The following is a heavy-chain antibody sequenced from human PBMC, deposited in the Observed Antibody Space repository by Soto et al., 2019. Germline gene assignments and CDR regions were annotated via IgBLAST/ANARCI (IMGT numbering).Heavy chain of an antibody. CDR2: ISYDGSNK. D-gene: IGHD2-2*01. CDR3: AKLVVPAAFDY. V-gene: IGHV3-30*18. Sequence: PGVSLRLSCAASGFTFSSYGMHWVRQAPGKWLEWVAVISYDGSNKYYADSVKGRFTISRDNSKNTLYLQMNSLRAEDTAVYYCAKLVVPAAFDYWGQGTLVTVSS. CDR1: GFTFSSYG. J-gene: IGHJ4*02.